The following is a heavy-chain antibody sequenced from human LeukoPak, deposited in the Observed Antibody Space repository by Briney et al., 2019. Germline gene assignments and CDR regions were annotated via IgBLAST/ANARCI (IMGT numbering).Heavy chain of an antibody. V-gene: IGHV4-39*01. CDR3: AARLDYYDSSGYPP. CDR2: IYYSGST. CDR1: GVSISSSSYY. J-gene: IGHJ5*02. D-gene: IGHD3-22*01. Sequence: PSETLSLTCTVSGVSISSSSYYWGWIPQPPGKGLESNGSIYYSGSTYYNPSLKSRVTISVDTSKNQFSLKLSSVTAADTAVYYCAARLDYYDSSGYPPWGQGTLVTVSS.